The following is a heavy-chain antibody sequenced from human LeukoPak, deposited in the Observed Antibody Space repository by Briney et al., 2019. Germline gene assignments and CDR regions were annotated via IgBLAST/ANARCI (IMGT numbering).Heavy chain of an antibody. CDR3: ARDVRVGFGELLSEDPDY. Sequence: GGSLRLSCAASGFTFSKYGMHWVRQAPGKGLEWVALIWYDGTNKYYADSVKGRFTISRDNSKNTPYLQMNSLRAEDTAVYYCARDVRVGFGELLSEDPDYWGQGTLVTVSS. D-gene: IGHD3-10*01. J-gene: IGHJ4*02. V-gene: IGHV3-33*01. CDR2: IWYDGTNK. CDR1: GFTFSKYG.